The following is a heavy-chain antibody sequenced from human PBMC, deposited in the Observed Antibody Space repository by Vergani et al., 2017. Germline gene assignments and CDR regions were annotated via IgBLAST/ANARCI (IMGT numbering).Heavy chain of an antibody. V-gene: IGHV3-49*04. CDR1: GFTFGDYA. CDR3: TREDSSGWYGIDY. D-gene: IGHD6-19*01. Sequence: EVQLVESGGGLVQPGRSLRLSCTASGFTFGDYAMSWVRQAPGKGLEWVGFIRSKADGGTTEYAAFVKGRFTITRDDSKSIAYLQMNSLKTEDTAVYYCTREDSSGWYGIDYWGQGTLVTVSS. CDR2: IRSKADGGTT. J-gene: IGHJ4*02.